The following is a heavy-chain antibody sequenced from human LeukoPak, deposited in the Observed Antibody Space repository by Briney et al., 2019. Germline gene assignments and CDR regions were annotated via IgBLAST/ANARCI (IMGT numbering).Heavy chain of an antibody. V-gene: IGHV3-66*04. Sequence: GGSLRLSCAASGFTVSSNYMSWVRQAPGKGLEWVSVIYNTGSTFYADSVKGRFTISRDSSKNAVYLQMNSLRGEDTAVYYCACHYYGSATPDHWSQGTLVTVSS. CDR3: ACHYYGSATPDH. CDR1: GFTVSSNY. CDR2: IYNTGST. J-gene: IGHJ4*02. D-gene: IGHD3-10*01.